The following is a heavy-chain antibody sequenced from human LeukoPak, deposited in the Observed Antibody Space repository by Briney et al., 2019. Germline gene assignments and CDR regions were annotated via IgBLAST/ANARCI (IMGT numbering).Heavy chain of an antibody. V-gene: IGHV3-21*01. CDR2: ISSSSSDI. D-gene: IGHD5-24*01. J-gene: IGHJ5*02. Sequence: GGTLRLFRAASGLPFRSYSLNCAREAPGKGLEWVSYISSSSSDIYYEDSVKGRFTISRDNAKNSLYLQMNSLRAEDTAVYYCARAVKQLQNWFDPWGQGTLVTVSS. CDR3: ARAVKQLQNWFDP. CDR1: GLPFRSYS.